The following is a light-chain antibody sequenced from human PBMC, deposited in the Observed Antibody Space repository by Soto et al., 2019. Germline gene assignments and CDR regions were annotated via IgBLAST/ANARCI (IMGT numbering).Light chain of an antibody. J-gene: IGKJ1*01. V-gene: IGKV1-5*01. Sequence: DIQMTQSPSTLSASVGDRVTITCRASQSISSWLAWYQQKPGKAPKLLIYDASRLESGVPSRFSGSGSGTEFTLTISGLQPDDFATYYCQQYNSYSPSTFGQGTKVEIK. CDR2: DAS. CDR1: QSISSW. CDR3: QQYNSYSPST.